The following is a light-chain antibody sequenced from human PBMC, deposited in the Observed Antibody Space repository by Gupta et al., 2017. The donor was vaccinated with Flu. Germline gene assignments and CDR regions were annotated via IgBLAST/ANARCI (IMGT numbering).Light chain of an antibody. Sequence: GTLYLSTGERDTLSCRARQMFKSRYLDWYQQRPGQAPRLLIYGASSRANGFPDRFSGSAYGTEFTLTISRLEPEDFAVYYCQHDGSSPMTFGQGTKVEI. CDR2: GAS. J-gene: IGKJ1*01. CDR3: QHDGSSPMT. CDR1: QMFKSRY. V-gene: IGKV3-20*01.